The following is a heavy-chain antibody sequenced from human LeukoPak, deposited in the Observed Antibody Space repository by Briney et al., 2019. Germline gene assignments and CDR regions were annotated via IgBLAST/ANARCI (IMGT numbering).Heavy chain of an antibody. CDR3: ALMTTVTTSAFDI. Sequence: PSETLSLTCAVSGGSVINDGYSWSWIRQPPGKGLEWIWSIYHSGSTYYNPSLKSRVTISVDWSKSQFSLKLSSVTAADTAVYYCALMTTVTTSAFDIWGQGTMVTVSS. CDR2: IYHSGST. V-gene: IGHV4-30-2*01. J-gene: IGHJ3*02. D-gene: IGHD4-17*01. CDR1: GGSVINDGYS.